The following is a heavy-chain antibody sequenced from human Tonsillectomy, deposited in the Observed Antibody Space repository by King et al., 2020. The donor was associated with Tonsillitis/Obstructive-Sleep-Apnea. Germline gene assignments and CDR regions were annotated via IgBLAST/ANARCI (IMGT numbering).Heavy chain of an antibody. CDR2: IYWDDDK. D-gene: IGHD3-10*01. Sequence: HITLKESGPTLVKPTQTLTLTCTFSGFSLSTSGVGVGWIRQPPGKALEWLALIYWDDDKRYSPSLKSRLTITKDTSKNQVVLTMTNMDPVDTATYYCAHLKTIYGWYYYYYYMDVWGKGTTVTVSS. V-gene: IGHV2-5*02. J-gene: IGHJ6*03. CDR1: GFSLSTSGVG. CDR3: AHLKTIYGWYYYYYYMDV.